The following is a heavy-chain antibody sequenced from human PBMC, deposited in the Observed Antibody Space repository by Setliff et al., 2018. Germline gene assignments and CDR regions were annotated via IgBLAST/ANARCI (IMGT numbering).Heavy chain of an antibody. Sequence: GGSLRLSCAASGFTFSHFAVTWVRQSPGRGLEWVASIGAGGDYTKYADSVRGRFTISRDNSKNTIYLQMNSLGAEDTDKYYCAKDPNGDFVGAFDSWGRGTLVTVSS. CDR2: IGAGGDYT. CDR3: AKDPNGDFVGAFDS. D-gene: IGHD2-21*02. V-gene: IGHV3-23*01. CDR1: GFTFSHFA. J-gene: IGHJ5*01.